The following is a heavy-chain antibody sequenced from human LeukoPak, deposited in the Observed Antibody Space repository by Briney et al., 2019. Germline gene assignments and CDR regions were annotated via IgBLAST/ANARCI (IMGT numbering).Heavy chain of an antibody. CDR1: GFTFSDYY. D-gene: IGHD3-10*01. CDR3: ARSSYTSGSSYLDY. CDR2: ISSTTSYT. J-gene: IGHJ4*02. Sequence: GSLRLSCAASGFTFSDYYMSWIRQAPGKGLEWLSYISSTTSYTDYADSVKGRFTISRDNAKNSLYLQMNSLRAEDTAVYYCARSSYTSGSSYLDYWGQGTQVTVSA. V-gene: IGHV3-11*03.